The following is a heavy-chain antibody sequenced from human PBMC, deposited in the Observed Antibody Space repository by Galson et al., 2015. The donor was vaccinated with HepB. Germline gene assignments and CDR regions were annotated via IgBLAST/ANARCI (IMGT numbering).Heavy chain of an antibody. CDR1: GYTFSTYS. CDR2: INTNTGKP. J-gene: IGHJ5*02. Sequence: SVKVSCKASGYTFSTYSITWVRQAPGQGLEWMGWINTNTGKPTYAQGFTGRFVFSLDTSVTTAYLQISSLKAEDTAVYFCARSPYFGSGSHSNAWFDPWGQGTLVTVSS. CDR3: ARSPYFGSGSHSNAWFDP. V-gene: IGHV7-4-1*02. D-gene: IGHD3-10*01.